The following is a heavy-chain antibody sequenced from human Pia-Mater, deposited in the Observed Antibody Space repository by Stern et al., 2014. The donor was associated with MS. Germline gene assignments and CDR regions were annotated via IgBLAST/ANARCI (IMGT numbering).Heavy chain of an antibody. CDR2: ISGNGDEK. V-gene: IGHV3-23*01. Sequence: EVQLLESGGGLVQPGGSLRLSCAFSQLTFSFHAMSWVRPAQGKGLEWVSGISGNGDEKDYADSGEGRFTISRDNSKETVFLQLNNVRAEDTAVYYCAKGNTYFFDTSDAAPGYWGQGTLVTVSS. J-gene: IGHJ1*01. D-gene: IGHD3-22*01. CDR3: AKGNTYFFDTSDAAPGY. CDR1: QLTFSFHA.